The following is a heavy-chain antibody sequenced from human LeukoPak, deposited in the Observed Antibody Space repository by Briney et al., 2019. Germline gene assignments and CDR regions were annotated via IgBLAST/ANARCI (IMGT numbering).Heavy chain of an antibody. V-gene: IGHV4-59*08. CDR1: GGSISSYY. CDR3: ARRGGDSSGNFDY. Sequence: SETLSLTCTVSGGSISSYYWSWIRQPPGRGLEWIGYIYYSGGTNYNPSLKSRVTISVDTSKKQFSLRLSSVTAADTAVYYCARRGGDSSGNFDYWGQGTLVTVSS. J-gene: IGHJ4*02. CDR2: IYYSGGT. D-gene: IGHD3-22*01.